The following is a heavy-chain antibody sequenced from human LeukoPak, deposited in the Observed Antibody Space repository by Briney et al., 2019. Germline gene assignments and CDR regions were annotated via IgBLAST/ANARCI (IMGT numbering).Heavy chain of an antibody. J-gene: IGHJ4*02. V-gene: IGHV3-9*01. CDR3: AKDNRRHYTSGPNPDSLH. CDR1: GFIFNNYA. D-gene: IGHD6-19*01. CDR2: ISWNSGSI. Sequence: GGSLRLSCAGSGFIFNNYAMDWVRQPPGKGLEWVSGISWNSGSIDYADSVKGRFTISRDNAKNSLYLQMNSLRVEDTAFYYCAKDNRRHYTSGPNPDSLHWGQGALVTVSS.